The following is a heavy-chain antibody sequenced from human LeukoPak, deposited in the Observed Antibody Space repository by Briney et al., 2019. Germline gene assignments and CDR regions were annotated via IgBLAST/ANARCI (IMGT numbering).Heavy chain of an antibody. CDR1: GGTFSSYA. V-gene: IGHV1-69*05. Sequence: ASVKVSCKASGGTFSSYAISWARQAPGQGLEWMGGIIPIFGTANYAQKFQGRVTITTDESTSTAYMELSSLRSEDTAVYYCARGSGSYSYYFDYWGQGTLVTVSS. CDR3: ARGSGSYSYYFDY. J-gene: IGHJ4*02. CDR2: IIPIFGTA. D-gene: IGHD1-26*01.